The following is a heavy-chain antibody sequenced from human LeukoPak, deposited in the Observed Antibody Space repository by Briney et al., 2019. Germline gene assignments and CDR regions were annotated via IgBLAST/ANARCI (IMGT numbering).Heavy chain of an antibody. V-gene: IGHV1-18*01. CDR1: GYTFTSYG. D-gene: IGHD3-3*01. CDR2: ISAYNGNT. CDR3: ARGEYYDFWSGYRFELDY. Sequence: GASVKVSCKASGYTFTSYGISWVRQAPGQGLEWMGWISAYNGNTNYAQKLQGRVTMTTDTSTSTAYVELRSLRSDDTAVYYCARGEYYDFWSGYRFELDYWGQGTLVTVSS. J-gene: IGHJ4*02.